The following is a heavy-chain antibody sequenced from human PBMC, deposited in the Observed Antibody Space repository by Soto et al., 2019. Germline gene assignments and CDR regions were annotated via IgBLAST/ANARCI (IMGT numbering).Heavy chain of an antibody. CDR3: SRLPTLVVPAALILAT. CDR1: GFTFSDYY. V-gene: IGHV3-11*01. J-gene: IGHJ5*02. Sequence: GGSLRLSCAASGFTFSDYYMSWIRQAPGKGLEWVSYISSSGSTIYYADSVKGRFTISRDNAKNSLYLQMNSLRAEDTAVYYCSRLPTLVVPAALILATWGQGTRVTVSS. CDR2: ISSSGSTI. D-gene: IGHD2-2*01.